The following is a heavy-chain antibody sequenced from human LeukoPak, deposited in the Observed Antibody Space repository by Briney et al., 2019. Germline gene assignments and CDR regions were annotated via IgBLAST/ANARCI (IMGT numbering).Heavy chain of an antibody. Sequence: PSQTLSLTCTVSGGSISSDAYFWSWIRQRPGKGLEWIGYICYSGSTYYNPALKSRITISVDTSKNQFSLNLSSVTAADTAVYFCAAIVVVPPAIAYWGQGTLVTVSS. J-gene: IGHJ4*02. D-gene: IGHD2-2*01. CDR3: AAIVVVPPAIAY. CDR1: GGSISSDAYF. CDR2: ICYSGST. V-gene: IGHV4-31*03.